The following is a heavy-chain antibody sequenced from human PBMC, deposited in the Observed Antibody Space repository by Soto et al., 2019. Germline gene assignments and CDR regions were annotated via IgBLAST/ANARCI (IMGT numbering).Heavy chain of an antibody. CDR1: GFTFSSYG. D-gene: IGHD6-13*01. V-gene: IGHV3-33*01. CDR2: IWHDGSNK. J-gene: IGHJ6*02. Sequence: QVQLVESGGGVVQPGRSLRLSCAASGFTFSSYGMHWVRQAPGKGLEWEAVIWHDGSNKYYADSVKGRFTISRDNSKNTLYLQMNSLRAEDTAVYYCARDCGYSSSWYPCGMDVCGQGTTVIVSS. CDR3: ARDCGYSSSWYPCGMDV.